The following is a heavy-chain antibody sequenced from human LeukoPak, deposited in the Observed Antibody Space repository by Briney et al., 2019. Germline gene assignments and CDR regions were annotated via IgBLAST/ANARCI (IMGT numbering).Heavy chain of an antibody. CDR2: IYSGGST. V-gene: IGHV3-66*02. CDR3: ASGVYCGGDCMGAFDI. D-gene: IGHD2-21*02. Sequence: GGSVGLFCASCVFIDSTKYMLWVREASGKGLEWGSVIYSGGSTYYGDSVKGRFTISRDNYKSTQYLQMNSLRAEDTAVYYCASGVYCGGDCMGAFDIWGEGTMVTVSS. CDR1: VFIDSTKY. J-gene: IGHJ3*02.